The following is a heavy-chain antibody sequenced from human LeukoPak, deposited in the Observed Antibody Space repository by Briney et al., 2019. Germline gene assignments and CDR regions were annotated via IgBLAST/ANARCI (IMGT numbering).Heavy chain of an antibody. V-gene: IGHV3-15*01. Sequence: PGGSLRLSCAASGFTFSNAWMGWVRQAPGKGLEWVGRIKSKTDGGTTDYAAPVKGRFTISRDDSKNTLYLQMNSLKTEDTAVYYCTTEVKWELHQNYWGQGTLVTVSS. D-gene: IGHD1-26*01. CDR3: TTEVKWELHQNY. CDR2: IKSKTDGGTT. CDR1: GFTFSNAW. J-gene: IGHJ4*02.